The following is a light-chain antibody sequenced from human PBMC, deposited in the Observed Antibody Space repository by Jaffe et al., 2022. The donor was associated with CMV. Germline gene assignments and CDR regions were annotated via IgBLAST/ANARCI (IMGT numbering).Light chain of an antibody. V-gene: IGKV1-39*01. CDR3: QQSSTTPSLT. CDR1: QSISHY. J-gene: IGKJ4*01. CDR2: AAS. Sequence: DIQMTQSPSSLSASVGDTVTVTCRASQSISHYLNWYQQKSGEAPKLLIYAASSLQSGVPSRFTGSGFGTDFTLTISGLESEDFATYYCQQSSTTPSLTFGGGTKVDIK.